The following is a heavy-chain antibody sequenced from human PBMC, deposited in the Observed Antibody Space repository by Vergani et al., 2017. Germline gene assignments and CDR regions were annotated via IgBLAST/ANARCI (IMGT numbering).Heavy chain of an antibody. CDR3: ARDLLGSPDY. CDR2: IYSGGST. CDR1: GFTFTDYG. J-gene: IGHJ4*02. D-gene: IGHD2-15*01. Sequence: QAQLVESGGGVVQPGSSLRLSCAASGFTFTDYGMHWVRQAPGKGLEWVAVIYSGGSTYYADSVKGRFTISRDNSKNTLYLQMNSLRAEDTAVYYCARDLLGSPDYWGQGTLVTVSS. V-gene: IGHV3-NL1*01.